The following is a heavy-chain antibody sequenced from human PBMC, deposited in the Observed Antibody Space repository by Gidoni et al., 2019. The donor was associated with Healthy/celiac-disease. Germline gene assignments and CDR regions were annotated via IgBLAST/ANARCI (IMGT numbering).Heavy chain of an antibody. J-gene: IGHJ6*02. D-gene: IGHD3-10*01. CDR1: GGPISRYY. CDR2: IYYSWST. Sequence: QVELQESGPGVGKPSGTRYHPWPGTGGPISRYYWSSIRQPPGKGLEWIGCIYYSWSTNYNPSLKSRVTISVDTSKNQFSLQLSSVTAADTAVYYCARAPGFFGNYGMAVWGQVTTVTVSS. V-gene: IGHV4-59*01. CDR3: ARAPGFFGNYGMAV.